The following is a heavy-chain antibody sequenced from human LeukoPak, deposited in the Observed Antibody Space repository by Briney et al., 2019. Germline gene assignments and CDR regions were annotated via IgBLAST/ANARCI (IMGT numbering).Heavy chain of an antibody. CDR3: ARAYYDILTGYGPDAFDI. D-gene: IGHD3-9*01. CDR1: GGSISSGDYY. V-gene: IGHV4-30-4*01. J-gene: IGHJ3*02. Sequence: SETLSLTCTVSGGSISSGDYYWGWIRQPPGKGLEWIGYIYYSGSTYYNPSLKSRVTIPVDTSKNQLSLKLSSVTAADTAVYYCARAYYDILTGYGPDAFDIWGQGTMVTVSS. CDR2: IYYSGST.